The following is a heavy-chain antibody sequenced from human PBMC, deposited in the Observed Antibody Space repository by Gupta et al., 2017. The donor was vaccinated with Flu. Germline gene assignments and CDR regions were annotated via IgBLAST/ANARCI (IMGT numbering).Heavy chain of an antibody. CDR1: TADY. CDR3: ARDKSGDGDVHFDY. V-gene: IGHV1-2*02. J-gene: IGHJ4*02. CDR2: INPNDGRT. D-gene: IGHD4-17*01. Sequence: TADYMHWVRQAPGQGLEWVAWINPNDGRTNYAQKFQGRISMTRDTSISTAYMELSSLRSDDTAVYYCARDKSGDGDVHFDYWGRGTLVTVSS.